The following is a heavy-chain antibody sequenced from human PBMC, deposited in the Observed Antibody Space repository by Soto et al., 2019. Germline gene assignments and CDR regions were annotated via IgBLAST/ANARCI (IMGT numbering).Heavy chain of an antibody. CDR2: INPNSGGT. J-gene: IGHJ6*02. CDR3: ARGGTTAFYYYGMDV. D-gene: IGHD1-1*01. Sequence: ASVKVSCKASGYTFTGYYMHWVLQGPGQGLEWMGWINPNSGGTNYAQKFQGWVTMTRDTSISTAYMELSRLRSDDTAVYYCARGGTTAFYYYGMDVWGQGTTVTVSS. V-gene: IGHV1-2*04. CDR1: GYTFTGYY.